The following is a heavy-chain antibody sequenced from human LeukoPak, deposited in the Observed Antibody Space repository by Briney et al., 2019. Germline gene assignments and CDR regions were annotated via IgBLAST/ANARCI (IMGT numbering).Heavy chain of an antibody. J-gene: IGHJ4*02. CDR2: INPTGGT. D-gene: IGHD3-3*01. Sequence: PSETLSLTCAVHGGTFSAYYWSWIRQPPGKGLEWVWEINPTGGTNYNPSLKSRVTMSIDTSKNHFSLNLTSVIAADTAVYYCARGDHYDSWSDYYTQTGYYFDYWGQGTLVSVSS. V-gene: IGHV4-34*01. CDR1: GGTFSAYY. CDR3: ARGDHYDSWSDYYTQTGYYFDY.